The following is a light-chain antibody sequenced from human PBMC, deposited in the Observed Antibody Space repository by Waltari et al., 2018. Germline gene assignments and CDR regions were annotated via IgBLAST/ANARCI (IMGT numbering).Light chain of an antibody. Sequence: EIVLTQSPATLSLSPGERAPLSCRASQSVGNYLAWYQQNTGQAPRLLSRDASYRATGTPGRFSGSGSETYFTLTISSLEPEDSAVYYCQQRSNLFTFGPGTKVHIK. V-gene: IGKV3-11*01. CDR2: DAS. CDR1: QSVGNY. J-gene: IGKJ3*01. CDR3: QQRSNLFT.